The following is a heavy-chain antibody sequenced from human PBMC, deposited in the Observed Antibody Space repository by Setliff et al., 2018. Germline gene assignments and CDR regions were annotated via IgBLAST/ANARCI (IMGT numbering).Heavy chain of an antibody. CDR1: GYTFTGYY. D-gene: IGHD3-3*01. V-gene: IGHV1-2*06. CDR2: INPSSGGT. Sequence: GASVKVSCKASGYTFTGYYIHWVRQTPGQGLEWMGRINPSSGGTDDAQNFLGRVTMTRDTSISTAYMELSRLRSDDTAVYYCARVPRITIFGVVSLSLYGMDVWGQGTTVTVSS. J-gene: IGHJ6*02. CDR3: ARVPRITIFGVVSLSLYGMDV.